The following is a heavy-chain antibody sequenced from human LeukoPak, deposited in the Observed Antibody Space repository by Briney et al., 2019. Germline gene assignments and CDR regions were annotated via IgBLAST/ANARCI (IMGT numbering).Heavy chain of an antibody. V-gene: IGHV4-39*07. CDR1: GGSISSSSYY. J-gene: IGHJ6*03. CDR2: IYYSGST. D-gene: IGHD3-3*01. Sequence: SETLSLTCTVSGGSISSSSYYWGWIRQPPGKGLEWIGSIYYSGSTYYNPSLKSRVTISVDTSKNQFSLKLSSVTAADTAVYYCARLVINYDFWSGYYQDYYYYYMDVWGKGTTVTVSS. CDR3: ARLVINYDFWSGYYQDYYYYYMDV.